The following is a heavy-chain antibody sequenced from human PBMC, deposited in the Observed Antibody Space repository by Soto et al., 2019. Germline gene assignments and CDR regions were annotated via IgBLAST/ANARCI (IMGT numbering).Heavy chain of an antibody. CDR2: IYWDDDK. CDR3: AHKGGRGAGMDV. Sequence: QITLKESGPTLVKPTQTLTLTCTFSGFSVSTSGVGVAWIRQPPGKALEWLALIYWDDDKRYSPFLQSRVTITKDTSKHQVVPTMTNMDPVDTATYYCAHKGGRGAGMDVWGQGTTVTVS. J-gene: IGHJ6*02. V-gene: IGHV2-5*02. D-gene: IGHD2-15*01. CDR1: GFSVSTSGVG.